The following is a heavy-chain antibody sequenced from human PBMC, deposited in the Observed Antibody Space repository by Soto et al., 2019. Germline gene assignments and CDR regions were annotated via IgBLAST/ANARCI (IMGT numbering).Heavy chain of an antibody. CDR2: ISAYNGNT. D-gene: IGHD3-22*01. J-gene: IGHJ6*02. CDR1: GYTFTSYG. Sequence: GASVKVSCKASGYTFTSYGISWVRQAPGQGLEWMGWISAYNGNTNYAQKLQGRVTMTTDTSTSTAYMELRSLRSDDTAVYYCARGHDSSGPPYYYGMDVWGQGTTVTVSS. V-gene: IGHV1-18*04. CDR3: ARGHDSSGPPYYYGMDV.